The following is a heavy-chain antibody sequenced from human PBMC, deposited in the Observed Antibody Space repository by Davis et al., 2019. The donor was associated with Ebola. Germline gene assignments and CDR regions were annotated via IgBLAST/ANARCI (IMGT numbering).Heavy chain of an antibody. CDR3: ARHDSSGYDAFDI. D-gene: IGHD3-22*01. Sequence: AASVKVSCKASGYTFTSNYLHWVRQAPGQGLEWMGVIDPGDGSTVYAQKFRGRVTMTRDTSTSTVYMDLRSLRSEDTAVYYCARHDSSGYDAFDIWGQGTMVTVSS. CDR2: IDPGDGST. V-gene: IGHV1-46*03. CDR1: GYTFTSNY. J-gene: IGHJ3*02.